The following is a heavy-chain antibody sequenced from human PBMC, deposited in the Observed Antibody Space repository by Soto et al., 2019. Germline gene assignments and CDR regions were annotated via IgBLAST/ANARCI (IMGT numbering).Heavy chain of an antibody. CDR1: GYTFRSYH. CDR3: ASDLPPVDY. V-gene: IGHV1-18*01. D-gene: IGHD4-17*01. Sequence: QIQLVQSGAEVKKPGASVKVSCKASGYTFRSYHITWVRQAPGQGLAWMGWISAYNGNTNYAQNLQGRVTMTTDPATSTAYMELRSLRSDDTAVYYCASDLPPVDYWGQGTLVTVSS. CDR2: ISAYNGNT. J-gene: IGHJ4*02.